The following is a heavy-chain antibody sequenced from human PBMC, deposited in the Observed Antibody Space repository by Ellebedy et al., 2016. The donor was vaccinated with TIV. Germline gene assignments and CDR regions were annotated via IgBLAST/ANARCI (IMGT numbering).Heavy chain of an antibody. D-gene: IGHD4-17*01. CDR2: IYYSGST. J-gene: IGHJ4*02. CDR1: GGSISSYY. Sequence: MPSETLSLTCTVSGGSISSYYWSWIRQHPGKGLEWIGYIYYSGSTYYNPSLKSRVTISVDTSKNQFSLKLSSVTAADTAVYYCARDRDGDYYFDYWGQGTLVTVSS. V-gene: IGHV4-59*06. CDR3: ARDRDGDYYFDY.